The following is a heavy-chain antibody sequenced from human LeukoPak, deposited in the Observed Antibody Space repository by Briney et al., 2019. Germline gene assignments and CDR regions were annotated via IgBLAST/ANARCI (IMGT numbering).Heavy chain of an antibody. CDR3: AREDSSGYYAWFDP. CDR1: GGSISSGSYY. J-gene: IGHJ5*02. V-gene: IGHV4-61*02. CDR2: IYTSGST. D-gene: IGHD3-22*01. Sequence: KPSETLSLTCTVSGGSISSGSYYWSWLRQPAGMGLEWIGRIYTSGSTNYNPTLKSRVTISVDTSKNQFSLKLSSVTAADTAVYYCAREDSSGYYAWFDPWGQGTLVTVSS.